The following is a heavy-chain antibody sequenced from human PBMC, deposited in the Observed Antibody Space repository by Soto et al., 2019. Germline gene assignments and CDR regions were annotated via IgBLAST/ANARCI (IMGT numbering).Heavy chain of an antibody. CDR3: ARDGAYCGGDCYSLWYFDL. D-gene: IGHD2-21*02. CDR1: GLTFSSYW. V-gene: IGHV3-74*01. Sequence: EVQLVESGGGLVQPGGSLRLSCEASGLTFSSYWMHWVRQAPGKGLVWVSRIHRDGSSTSYADSVKGRFTISRDNAKNTLYLRMNSLRAADTAVYYCARDGAYCGGDCYSLWYFDLWGRGTLVTVSS. CDR2: IHRDGSST. J-gene: IGHJ2*01.